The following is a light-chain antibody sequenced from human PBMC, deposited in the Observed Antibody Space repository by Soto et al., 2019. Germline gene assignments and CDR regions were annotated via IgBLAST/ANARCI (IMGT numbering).Light chain of an antibody. V-gene: IGKV3-11*01. CDR3: QQRGNWAPLT. CDR1: QGVGGY. CDR2: DAS. J-gene: IGKJ4*01. Sequence: EVVVTQSPATLSLSPGEGATLSCRASQGVGGYLAWYQQKPGQAPRLLIYDASTRATGIPARFSGSGSGTDFTPHISSLEAEDSAVYYCQQRGNWAPLTFGGGTKVDI.